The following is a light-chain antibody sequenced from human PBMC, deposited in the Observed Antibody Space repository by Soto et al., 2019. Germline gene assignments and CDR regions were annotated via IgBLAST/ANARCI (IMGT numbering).Light chain of an antibody. Sequence: ELVLTQSPATLSLSPGERATLSCRASQSVSSSLAWYQQKPGQAPRLLISDASNRATGVPARFSGSGSGTDFTLTNSSLEPADFAVYYCQQRKTFGGGTKVEIK. CDR1: QSVSSS. CDR2: DAS. CDR3: QQRKT. V-gene: IGKV3-11*01. J-gene: IGKJ4*01.